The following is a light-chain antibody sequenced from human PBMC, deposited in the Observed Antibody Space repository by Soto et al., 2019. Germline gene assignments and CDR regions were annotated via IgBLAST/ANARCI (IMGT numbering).Light chain of an antibody. CDR3: QQYGSSPSWT. V-gene: IGKV3-20*01. J-gene: IGKJ1*01. Sequence: LSVSSGGRATLSFGASQSVSTNVAWYQQKPGQAPRLLIYGASSRATGIPDRFSGSGSGTDFTLTISRLEPEDFAVYYCQQYGSSPSWTFGQGTKVDIK. CDR1: QSVSTN. CDR2: GAS.